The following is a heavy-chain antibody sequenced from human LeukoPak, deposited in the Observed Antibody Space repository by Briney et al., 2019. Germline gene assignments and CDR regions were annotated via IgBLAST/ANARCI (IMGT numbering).Heavy chain of an antibody. CDR3: ARVLDTAMAHYMDV. D-gene: IGHD5-18*01. CDR1: GYTFTSYD. Sequence: ASVKVSCKASGYTFTSYDINWVRQATGQGLEWMGWMNPNSGNTGYAQKFRGRVTITADKSTSTAYMELSSLRSEDTAVYYCARVLDTAMAHYMDVWGKGTTVTVSS. J-gene: IGHJ6*03. CDR2: MNPNSGNT. V-gene: IGHV1-8*01.